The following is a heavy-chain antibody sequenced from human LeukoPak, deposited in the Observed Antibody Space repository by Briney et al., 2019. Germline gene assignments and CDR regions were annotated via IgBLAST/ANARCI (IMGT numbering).Heavy chain of an antibody. Sequence: ASVKVSCKASGYTFTSYYMHWVRQAPGRGLEWMGIINPSGGSTSYAQKFQGRVTMTRDMSTSTVYMELSSLRSEDTAVYYCARDGARYYYDSSGYYWRRPLWGLNDAFDIWGQGTMVTVSS. CDR1: GYTFTSYY. J-gene: IGHJ3*02. D-gene: IGHD3-22*01. CDR3: ARDGARYYYDSSGYYWRRPLWGLNDAFDI. CDR2: INPSGGST. V-gene: IGHV1-46*01.